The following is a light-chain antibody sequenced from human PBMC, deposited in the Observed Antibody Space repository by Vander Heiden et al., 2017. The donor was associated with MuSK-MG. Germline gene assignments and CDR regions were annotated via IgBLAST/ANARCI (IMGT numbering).Light chain of an antibody. Sequence: SSELTQDPAVSLALGQTVTIPCRGHILRTVSTTWYQQQPGPAPILVFYDNDHRPAGIPDRFSASKSGNTASLTITGTRAEDEADYYCNSRSISGHQVVFGGGTKLTVL. CDR3: NSRSISGHQVV. CDR2: DND. J-gene: IGLJ2*01. CDR1: ILRTVS. V-gene: IGLV3-19*01.